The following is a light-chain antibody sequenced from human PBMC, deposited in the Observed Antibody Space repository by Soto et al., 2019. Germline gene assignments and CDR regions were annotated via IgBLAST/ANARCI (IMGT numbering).Light chain of an antibody. J-gene: IGKJ3*01. CDR3: QQRSKWPVT. CDR2: DAS. Sequence: EIVLTQSPDTLSLSPGERAIFSCRTSQSIGSTLAWYQHKTGQAPRLLIYDASNRATGIPARFSGSGSGTDFTLTLSSLEPEDFAVYFCQQRSKWPVTFGPGTTVDIK. CDR1: QSIGST. V-gene: IGKV3-11*01.